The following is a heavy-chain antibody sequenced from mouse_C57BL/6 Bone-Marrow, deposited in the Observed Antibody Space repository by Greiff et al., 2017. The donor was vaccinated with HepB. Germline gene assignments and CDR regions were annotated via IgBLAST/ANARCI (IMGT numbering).Heavy chain of an antibody. CDR2: INPSTGGT. CDR3: ARDYRFAY. D-gene: IGHD2-4*01. V-gene: IGHV1-42*01. Sequence: EVQLVESGPELVKPGASVKISCKASGYSFTGYYMNWVKQSPEKSLEWIGEINPSTGGTTYNQKFKAKATLTVDKSSSTAYMQLKSLTSEDSAVYYCARDYRFAYWGQGTRVTVSA. CDR1: GYSFTGYY. J-gene: IGHJ3*01.